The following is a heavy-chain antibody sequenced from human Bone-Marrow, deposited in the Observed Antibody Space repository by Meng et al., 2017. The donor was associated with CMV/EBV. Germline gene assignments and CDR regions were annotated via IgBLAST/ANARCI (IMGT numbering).Heavy chain of an antibody. CDR3: ARGSYSTDYYFDY. Sequence: SETLSLTCTVSGGSISSSSYYWGWIRQPPGKGLEWIGSIYYSGSTYYNPSLKSRVTISVDTSKNQFSLKLSSVTAADTAVYYCARGSYSTDYYFDYWGQGTLVTVSS. CDR2: IYYSGST. J-gene: IGHJ4*02. CDR1: GGSISSSSYY. V-gene: IGHV4-39*07. D-gene: IGHD6-13*01.